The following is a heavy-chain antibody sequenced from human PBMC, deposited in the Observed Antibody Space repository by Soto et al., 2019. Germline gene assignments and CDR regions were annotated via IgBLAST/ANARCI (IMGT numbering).Heavy chain of an antibody. CDR3: AIAVETTMVIGHYFDY. J-gene: IGHJ4*02. Sequence: TLSLTCTVSGGSISSGGYYWSWIRQHPGKGLEWIGYIYYSGSTYYNPSLKSRVTISVDTSKNQFSLKLSSVTAADTDVYYCAIAVETTMVIGHYFDYWGQGTLVPVSS. D-gene: IGHD5-18*01. CDR1: GGSISSGGYY. CDR2: IYYSGST. V-gene: IGHV4-31*03.